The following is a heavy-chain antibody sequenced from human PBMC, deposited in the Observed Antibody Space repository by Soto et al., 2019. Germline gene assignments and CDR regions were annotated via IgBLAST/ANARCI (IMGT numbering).Heavy chain of an antibody. CDR3: ARRLARGVIGWFDP. V-gene: IGHV4-39*02. Sequence: SETLSLTCTVSGGSISSGTYYWGWIRQPPGKGLEWIGSLYYTGRTYYSPSLKSRVTISVDTSKNHFSLNLTSVTAADTAVYYCARRLARGVIGWFDPWGQGTLVTDSS. J-gene: IGHJ5*02. D-gene: IGHD3-10*01. CDR1: GGSISSGTYY. CDR2: LYYTGRT.